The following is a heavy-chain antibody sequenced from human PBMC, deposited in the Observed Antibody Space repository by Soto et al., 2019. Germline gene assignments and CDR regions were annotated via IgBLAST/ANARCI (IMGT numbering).Heavy chain of an antibody. CDR1: GYTFTSYY. CDR3: ARDLWSTGPTYYYYGMDV. D-gene: IGHD2-8*02. J-gene: IGHJ6*02. Sequence: GASVKVSCEASGYTFTSYYMHWVRQAPGQGLEWMGIINPSGGSTSYAQKFQGGVTMTRDTSTSTVYMELSSLRSEDTAVYYCARDLWSTGPTYYYYGMDVWGQGTTVTVSS. V-gene: IGHV1-46*01. CDR2: INPSGGST.